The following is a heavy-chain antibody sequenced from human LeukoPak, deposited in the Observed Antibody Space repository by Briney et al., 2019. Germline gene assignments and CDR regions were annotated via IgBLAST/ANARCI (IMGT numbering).Heavy chain of an antibody. D-gene: IGHD6-6*01. CDR2: IYYSGST. Sequence: NSSETLSLTCTVSGGSISSYYWSWIRQPPGKGLEWIGYIYYSGSTNYNPSLKSRVTISVDTSKNQFSLKLSSVTAADTAVYYCANYQYSSSSAPLYYGDYYMDVWGKGTTVTVSS. CDR1: GGSISSYY. V-gene: IGHV4-59*01. CDR3: ANYQYSSSSAPLYYGDYYMDV. J-gene: IGHJ6*03.